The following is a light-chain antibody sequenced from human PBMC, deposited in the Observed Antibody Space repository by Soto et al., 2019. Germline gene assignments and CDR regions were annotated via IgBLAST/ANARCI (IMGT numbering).Light chain of an antibody. CDR1: SSDVGGYNY. CDR3: SSYTSSSTYV. V-gene: IGLV2-14*03. Sequence: QSALTQPASVSGAPGQSIAISCIGTSSDVGGYNYVSWYQHHPGKAPKLMVYDVSNRPSGVSNRFSGSKSGNTASLTISGLQAEDEADYYCSSYTSSSTYVFGTGTKVTV. J-gene: IGLJ1*01. CDR2: DVS.